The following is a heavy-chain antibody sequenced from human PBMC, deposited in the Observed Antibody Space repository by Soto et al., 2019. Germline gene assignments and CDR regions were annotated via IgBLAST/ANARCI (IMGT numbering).Heavy chain of an antibody. CDR1: GFPFSRYG. D-gene: IGHD6-13*01. V-gene: IGHV3-33*01. Sequence: GGSLRLSCAVSGFPFSRYGMHWVRQAPGKGLEWVAVIWYDGNKKYYADSVKGRFSISRDDSKKTLYLQMDSLRAEDTAVYYCARGGSIAATLDYWGQGALVTVSS. J-gene: IGHJ4*02. CDR3: ARGGSIAATLDY. CDR2: IWYDGNKK.